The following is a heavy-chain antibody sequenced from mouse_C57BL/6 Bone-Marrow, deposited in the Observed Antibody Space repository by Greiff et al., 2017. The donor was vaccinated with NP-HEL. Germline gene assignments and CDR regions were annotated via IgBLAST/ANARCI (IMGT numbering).Heavy chain of an antibody. D-gene: IGHD2-3*01. CDR1: GFTFSDYY. CDR3: AREDGYWFAY. J-gene: IGHJ3*01. CDR2: INYDGSST. Sequence: DVMLVESEGGLVQPGSSMKLSCTASGFTFSDYYMAWVRQVPEKGLEWVANINYDGSSTYYLDSLKSRFIISRDNAKNILYLQMSSLKSEDTATYYCAREDGYWFAYWGQGTLVTVSA. V-gene: IGHV5-16*01.